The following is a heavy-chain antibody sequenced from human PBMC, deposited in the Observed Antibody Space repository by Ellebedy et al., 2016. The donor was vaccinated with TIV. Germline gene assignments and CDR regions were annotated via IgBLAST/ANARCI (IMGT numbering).Heavy chain of an antibody. J-gene: IGHJ3*01. CDR1: GFSVSSNY. D-gene: IGHD1-1*01. Sequence: PGGSLRLSCAASGFSVSSNYMSWVRQAPGKGLEWVSVIYSGDSTYYADSVKGRFTISRDNSKNTLYLQVDSLRVEDTAMYYCAKDTNWPMVWGQGTMVTVSS. CDR2: IYSGDST. CDR3: AKDTNWPMV. V-gene: IGHV3-53*01.